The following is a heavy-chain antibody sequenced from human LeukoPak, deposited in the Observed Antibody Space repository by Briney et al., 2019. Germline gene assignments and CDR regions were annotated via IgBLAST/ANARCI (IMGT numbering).Heavy chain of an antibody. D-gene: IGHD1-26*01. CDR3: AGGGATNWAYYFDY. CDR1: GGSISSYY. CDR2: IYTSGST. Sequence: KPSETLSLTCTVSGGSISSYYWSWIRQPAGKGLEWIGRIYTSGSTNYNPSLKSRVTMSVDTSKNQFSLKLSSVTAADTAVYYCAGGGATNWAYYFDYWGQETLVTVSS. V-gene: IGHV4-4*07. J-gene: IGHJ4*02.